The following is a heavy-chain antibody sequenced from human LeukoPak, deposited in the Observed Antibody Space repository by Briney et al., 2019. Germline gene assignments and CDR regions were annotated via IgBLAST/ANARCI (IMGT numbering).Heavy chain of an antibody. Sequence: SETLSLTCAVYGGSFSGYYWSWIRQPPGKGLEWIGEINHSGSTNYNPSLKSRVAISVDTSKNQFSLKLSSVTAADTAVYYCARGLGSYCSSTSCAPFVYWPEGTLVTVSS. CDR1: GGSFSGYY. V-gene: IGHV4-34*01. CDR3: ARGLGSYCSSTSCAPFVY. D-gene: IGHD2-2*01. CDR2: INHSGST. J-gene: IGHJ4*02.